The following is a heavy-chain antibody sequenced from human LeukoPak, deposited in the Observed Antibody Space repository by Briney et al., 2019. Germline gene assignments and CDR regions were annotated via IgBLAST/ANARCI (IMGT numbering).Heavy chain of an antibody. CDR2: IYYSGST. CDR1: GGSICSSSYY. D-gene: IGHD3-10*01. CDR3: ARSMVRGVIYDY. Sequence: SETLSLTXTVSGGSICSSSYYWGWIGQPPGKGLQWIGSIYYSGSTYYNPSLKSRVTISVDTSKNQFSLKLSSVTAADTAVYYCARSMVRGVIYDYWGQGTLVTVSS. J-gene: IGHJ4*02. V-gene: IGHV4-39*01.